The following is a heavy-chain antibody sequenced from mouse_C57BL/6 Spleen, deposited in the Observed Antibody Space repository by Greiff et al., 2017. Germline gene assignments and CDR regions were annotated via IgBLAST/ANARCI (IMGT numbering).Heavy chain of an antibody. CDR2: IDPSDSDT. V-gene: IGHV1-52*01. J-gene: IGHJ2*01. D-gene: IGHD2-1*01. CDR3: ARSSYGNYVFDY. Sequence: QVQLQQPGAELVRPGSSVKLSCKASGYTFTSYWMHWVKQRPIQGLEWIGNIDPSDSDTHYNQKFKDKATLTVDKSSSTAYMQLSSLTSEDSAVYYCARSSYGNYVFDYWGQGTTLTVSS. CDR1: GYTFTSYW.